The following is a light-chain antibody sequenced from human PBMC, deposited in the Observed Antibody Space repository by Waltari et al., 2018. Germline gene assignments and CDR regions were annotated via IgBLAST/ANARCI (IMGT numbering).Light chain of an antibody. Sequence: IVMTQSPDSLAVSLGERATINCKSSQSVLFSPNSNNYLAWYQQKSGQPPKLLIYWASTRESGVPDRFSGSGSGTHFTLTISSLQAEDVAVYYCQQYYSTPWTFGQGTKVEIK. CDR2: WAS. CDR1: QSVLFSPNSNNY. V-gene: IGKV4-1*01. J-gene: IGKJ1*01. CDR3: QQYYSTPWT.